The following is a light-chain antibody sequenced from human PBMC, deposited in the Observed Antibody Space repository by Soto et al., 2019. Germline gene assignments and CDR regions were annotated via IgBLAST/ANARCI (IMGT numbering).Light chain of an antibody. Sequence: QSVLTQPPSVSGAPGQRVTISCTGSSSDIGAGYDVHWYQQLPGTAPKLLIYGSTNRPSGVPDRFSGSKSGTSASLAIAWLQAEDEADYYCQSYDSSLSGRVVFGGGTKLTVL. CDR1: SSDIGAGYD. J-gene: IGLJ2*01. V-gene: IGLV1-40*01. CDR3: QSYDSSLSGRVV. CDR2: GST.